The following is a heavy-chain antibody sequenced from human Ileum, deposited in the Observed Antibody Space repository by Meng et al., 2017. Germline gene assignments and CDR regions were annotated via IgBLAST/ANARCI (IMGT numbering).Heavy chain of an antibody. CDR3: ARSSGTYYSWWFDP. CDR2: AST. D-gene: IGHD3-10*01. Sequence: QVTLQESGPGLVRPSETLSLICTVSGVSVSSAGYQWGWIRQPPGKGLEWIGYASTNYNPSLKSRVTISLDSSKNQFSLKLSSVTAADTAVYYCARSSGTYYSWWFDPWGQGTLVTVSS. J-gene: IGHJ5*02. V-gene: IGHV4-61*08. CDR1: GVSVSSAGYQ.